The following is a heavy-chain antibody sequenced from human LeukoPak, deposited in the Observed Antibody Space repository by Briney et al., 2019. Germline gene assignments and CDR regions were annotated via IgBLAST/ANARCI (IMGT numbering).Heavy chain of an antibody. J-gene: IGHJ4*02. V-gene: IGHV3-30-3*01. CDR1: GFTFSSYA. CDR3: TRDGGGSYYRSFDY. Sequence: PGGSLRLSCAASGFTFSSYAMHWVRQAPGKGLEWVAVISYDGSNKYYADSVKGRFTISRDNSKNARYLQMKSLRDDAPAVYYCTRDGGGSYYRSFDYWGQGTLVIVSS. CDR2: ISYDGSNK. D-gene: IGHD1-26*01.